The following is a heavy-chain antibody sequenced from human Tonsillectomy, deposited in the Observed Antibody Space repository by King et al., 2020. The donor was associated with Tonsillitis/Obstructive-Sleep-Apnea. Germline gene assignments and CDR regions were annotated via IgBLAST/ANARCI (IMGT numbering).Heavy chain of an antibody. CDR2: INHSGST. CDR3: ARGDIVVVVAARDYYYYMDV. CDR1: GGSFSGSY. Sequence: VQLQQWGAGLLKPSETLSLTCAVYGGSFSGSYWSWIRQPPGKGLEWIGEINHSGSTNYNPSLKSRVTISVDTSKNQFSLKLSSVTAADTAVYYCARGDIVVVVAARDYYYYMDVWGQGTTVTVSS. V-gene: IGHV4-34*01. J-gene: IGHJ6*03. D-gene: IGHD2-15*01.